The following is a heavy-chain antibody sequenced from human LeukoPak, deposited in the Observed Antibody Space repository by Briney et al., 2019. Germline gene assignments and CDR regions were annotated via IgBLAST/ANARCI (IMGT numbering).Heavy chain of an antibody. CDR1: GGSISSSSYY. J-gene: IGHJ4*02. Sequence: SETLSLTCTVSGGSISSSSYYWGWIRQPPGKGLEWIGSIYYSGSTYYNPSLKSRVTISVDTSKNQFSLKLISVTAADTAVYYCARHRRQLHLDYWGQGTLVTVSS. CDR3: ARHRRQLHLDY. V-gene: IGHV4-39*01. CDR2: IYYSGST. D-gene: IGHD1-26*01.